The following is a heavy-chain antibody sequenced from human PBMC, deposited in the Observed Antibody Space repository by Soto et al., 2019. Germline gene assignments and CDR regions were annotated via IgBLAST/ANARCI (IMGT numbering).Heavy chain of an antibody. Sequence: GGSLRLSCAASGFTVSSNYMSWVRQAPGKGLEWVSVIYSGGSTYYADSVKGRFTISRDNSKNTLYLQMNSLRAEDTAVYYCAREWQSYNWFDPWGQGTLVTVSS. CDR2: IYSGGST. CDR3: AREWQSYNWFDP. CDR1: GFTVSSNY. D-gene: IGHD5-12*01. J-gene: IGHJ5*02. V-gene: IGHV3-53*01.